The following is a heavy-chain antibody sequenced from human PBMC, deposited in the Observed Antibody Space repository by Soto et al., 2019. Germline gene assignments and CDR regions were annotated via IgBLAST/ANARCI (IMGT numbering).Heavy chain of an antibody. J-gene: IGHJ3*02. Sequence: EVQLVESGGGLVKPGGSLRLSCAASGFTFSSYSMNWVRQAPGKGLEWVSSISSSSSYIYYADSVKGRFTISRDNAKNSLYLQMNSLRAEDTAVYYCARDRELRYFDWLARGDIWGQGTMVTVSS. D-gene: IGHD3-9*01. V-gene: IGHV3-21*01. CDR2: ISSSSSYI. CDR3: ARDRELRYFDWLARGDI. CDR1: GFTFSSYS.